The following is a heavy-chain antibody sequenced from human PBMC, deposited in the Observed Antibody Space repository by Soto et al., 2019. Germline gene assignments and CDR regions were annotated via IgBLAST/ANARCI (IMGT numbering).Heavy chain of an antibody. V-gene: IGHV4-34*01. Sequence: TSETLSLTCAVYGGSFSGYYWNWLRQPPGEGLEWIGKIDQSGSTIYNPSLKSRVTISVDMSQNQFSLNLNYVTAADTAVYYCARDLWGYCGTDCYPLDVWGQGTTVTVSS. CDR1: GGSFSGYY. J-gene: IGHJ6*02. D-gene: IGHD2-21*02. CDR2: IDQSGST. CDR3: ARDLWGYCGTDCYPLDV.